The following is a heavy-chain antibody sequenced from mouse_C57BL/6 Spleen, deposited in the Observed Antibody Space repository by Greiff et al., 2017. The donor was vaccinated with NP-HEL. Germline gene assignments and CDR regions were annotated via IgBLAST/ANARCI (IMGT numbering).Heavy chain of an antibody. CDR2: IWSGGST. CDR3: ARNPHYYGSSSWYFDV. J-gene: IGHJ1*03. D-gene: IGHD1-1*01. V-gene: IGHV2-2*01. CDR1: GFSLTSYG. Sequence: QVQLKESGPGLVQPSQSLSITCTVSGFSLTSYGVHWVRQSPGKGLEWLGVIWSGGSTDYNAAFISRLSISKDNSKSQVFFKRNRLQDEDTAIYYCARNPHYYGSSSWYFDVWGTGTTVTVSS.